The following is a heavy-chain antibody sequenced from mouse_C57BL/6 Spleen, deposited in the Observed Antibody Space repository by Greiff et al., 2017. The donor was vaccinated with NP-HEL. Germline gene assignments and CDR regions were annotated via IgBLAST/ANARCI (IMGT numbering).Heavy chain of an antibody. Sequence: VQLKESGGGLVKPGGSLKLSCAASGFTFSDYGMHWVRQAPEKGLEWVAYISSGSSTIYYADTVKGRFTISRDNAKNTLFLKMTSLRSEDTAMYYCARPGYYGSSYWYFEVWGTGTTVTVSS. CDR3: ARPGYYGSSYWYFEV. CDR2: ISSGSSTI. CDR1: GFTFSDYG. V-gene: IGHV5-17*01. J-gene: IGHJ1*03. D-gene: IGHD1-1*01.